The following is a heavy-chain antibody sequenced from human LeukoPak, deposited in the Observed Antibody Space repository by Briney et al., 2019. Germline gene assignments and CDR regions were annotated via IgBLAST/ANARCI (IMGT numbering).Heavy chain of an antibody. CDR2: ISAYNGNT. J-gene: IGHJ4*02. D-gene: IGHD3-22*01. CDR3: ARGQREDYYDSSDQTDY. V-gene: IGHV1-18*01. Sequence: ASVKVSCKASGYTFTSYGISWVRQAPGQGLEWMGWISAYNGNTNYAQKLQGRVTMTTDTSTSTAYMELRSLRSDDTAVYYCARGQREDYYDSSDQTDYWGQGTLVTVSS. CDR1: GYTFTSYG.